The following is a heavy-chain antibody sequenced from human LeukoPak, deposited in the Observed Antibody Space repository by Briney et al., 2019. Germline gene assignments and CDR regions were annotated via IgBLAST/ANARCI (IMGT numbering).Heavy chain of an antibody. V-gene: IGHV1-18*01. Sequence: ASVKVSCKAPGYTFTSYVISWVRQAPGQGLEWMGWISAYNGNTNYAQKLQGRVTMTTDTSTSTAYMELRSLRSDDTAVYYCARDRLGDFWSGYYSAMIVADYWGQGTLVTVSS. J-gene: IGHJ4*02. CDR1: GYTFTSYV. CDR2: ISAYNGNT. D-gene: IGHD3-3*01. CDR3: ARDRLGDFWSGYYSAMIVADY.